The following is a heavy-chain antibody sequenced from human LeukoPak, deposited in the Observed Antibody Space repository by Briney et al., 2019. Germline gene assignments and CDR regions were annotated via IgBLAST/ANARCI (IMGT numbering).Heavy chain of an antibody. CDR3: AKDSITLIVVGIDY. V-gene: IGHV3-23*01. D-gene: IGHD3-22*01. J-gene: IGHJ4*02. Sequence: GGSLRLSCVASGFSLSSYAMNWVRQAPGKGLEWVSGISGSGDSTYYADSVKGRFTISRDNPKNTLYLQMNSLRAEDTAVYYCAKDSITLIVVGIDYWGQGTLVTVSS. CDR2: ISGSGDST. CDR1: GFSLSSYA.